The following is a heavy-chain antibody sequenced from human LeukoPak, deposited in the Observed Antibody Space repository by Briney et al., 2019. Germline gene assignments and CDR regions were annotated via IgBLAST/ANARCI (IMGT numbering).Heavy chain of an antibody. D-gene: IGHD3-22*01. CDR3: ASGPTDITMIAAGAFDI. CDR2: IIPIFGTA. CDR1: GGTFSSYA. J-gene: IGHJ3*02. Sequence: SVKVSCKASGGTFSSYAISWVRQAPGQGLEWMGGIIPIFGTANYAQKFQGRVTITADESTSTAYMELSSLRSEDTAVYYCASGPTDITMIAAGAFDIWGQGTMVTVSS. V-gene: IGHV1-69*13.